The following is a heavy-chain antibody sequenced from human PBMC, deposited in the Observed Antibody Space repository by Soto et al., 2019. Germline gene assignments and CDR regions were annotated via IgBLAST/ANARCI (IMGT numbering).Heavy chain of an antibody. CDR2: IWYDGSNK. CDR3: ARDLEFVDIVSTIVHQSSLSGMDV. CDR1: GFTFSRYG. J-gene: IGHJ6*02. Sequence: QVQVVESGGGVVQPGRSLRLSCEASGFTFSRYGMHWVRQAPGKGLEWVAFIWYDGSNKKYGDYVKGRFTVSRDDLKNTVYLQMKSIRAEDTAIYYCARDLEFVDIVSTIVHQSSLSGMDVWGQGTTVTVSS. D-gene: IGHD5-12*01. V-gene: IGHV3-33*01.